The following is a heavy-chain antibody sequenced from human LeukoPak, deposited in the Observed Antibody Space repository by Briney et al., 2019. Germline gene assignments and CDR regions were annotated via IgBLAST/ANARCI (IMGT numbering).Heavy chain of an antibody. CDR2: IKQDGSEK. J-gene: IGHJ6*03. Sequence: ETLSLTCAVYGGSFSGYYWSWVRQAPGKGLEWVANIKQDGSEKYYVDSVKGRFTISRDNAKNSLYLQMNSLRAEDTAVYYCAREVWFGELYYYYYMDVWGKGTTVTVSS. CDR1: GGSFSGYY. D-gene: IGHD3-10*01. V-gene: IGHV3-7*01. CDR3: AREVWFGELYYYYYMDV.